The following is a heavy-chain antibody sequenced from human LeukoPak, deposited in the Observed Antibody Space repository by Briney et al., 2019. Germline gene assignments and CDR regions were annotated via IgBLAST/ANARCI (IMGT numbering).Heavy chain of an antibody. Sequence: PGGSLRLSRAASGFTFSSYAMSWVRQAPGKGLEWVSAISGSGGSTYYADSVKGRFTISRDNSKNTLYLQMNSLRAEDTAVYYCAKARARGWYLSGTSMDVWGKGTTVTVSS. J-gene: IGHJ6*03. CDR1: GFTFSSYA. D-gene: IGHD6-19*01. CDR3: AKARARGWYLSGTSMDV. V-gene: IGHV3-23*01. CDR2: ISGSGGST.